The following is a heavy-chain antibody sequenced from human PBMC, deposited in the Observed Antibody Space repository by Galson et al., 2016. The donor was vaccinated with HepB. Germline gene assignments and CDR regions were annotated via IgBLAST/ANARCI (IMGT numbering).Heavy chain of an antibody. CDR1: GFSFSSYG. D-gene: IGHD3-16*01. J-gene: IGHJ3*02. Sequence: SLRLSCAASGFSFSSYGMHWIRQAPGKGLEWVAVIWYDGTNKYYADSVKGRFTISRDNSKNTLYLQMNSLRAEDTAVYYCARDPNESTFAFDIWGRGTMVTVSS. CDR2: IWYDGTNK. V-gene: IGHV3-33*01. CDR3: ARDPNESTFAFDI.